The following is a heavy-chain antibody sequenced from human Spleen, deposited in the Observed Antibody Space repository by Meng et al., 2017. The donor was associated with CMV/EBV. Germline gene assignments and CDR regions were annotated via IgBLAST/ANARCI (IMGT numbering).Heavy chain of an antibody. Sequence: KASGYAFTSYGISWVRQAPGQGLEWMGWISAYNGNTNYAQKLQGRVAMTTDTSTSTAYMELRSLRSDDTAVYYCARDLKVGALDDFDYWGQGALVTVSS. CDR3: ARDLKVGALDDFDY. V-gene: IGHV1-18*01. CDR2: ISAYNGNT. D-gene: IGHD1-26*01. CDR1: GYAFTSYG. J-gene: IGHJ4*02.